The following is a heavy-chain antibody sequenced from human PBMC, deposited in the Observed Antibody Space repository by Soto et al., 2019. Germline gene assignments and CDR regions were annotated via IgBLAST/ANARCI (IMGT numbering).Heavy chain of an antibody. V-gene: IGHV3-21*01. CDR2: ISSSSSYI. D-gene: IGHD6-13*01. CDR3: ARDRAPKSRQQLVRSDAFDI. Sequence: GGSLRLSCAASGFTFSSYSMNWVRQAPGKGLEWVSSISSSSSYIYYADSVKGRFTISRDNAKNSLYLQMNSLRAEDTAVYYCARDRAPKSRQQLVRSDAFDIWGQGTVVTVSS. J-gene: IGHJ3*02. CDR1: GFTFSSYS.